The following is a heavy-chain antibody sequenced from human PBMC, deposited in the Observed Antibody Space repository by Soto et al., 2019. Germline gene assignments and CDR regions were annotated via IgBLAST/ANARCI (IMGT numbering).Heavy chain of an antibody. CDR1: GGSVRSNY. J-gene: IGHJ4*02. V-gene: IGHV4-59*08. D-gene: IGHD3-10*01. Sequence: QVQLQESGPGLVKPSETLSLTCTVSGGSVRSNYWSWIRQPPGKGLEWIGYTSYSGSTTYNSSLKVRVTLSVDTSKNQFALKRGCVSAADTAVYYCATYRDGFINYWGQGTLVTVSS. CDR3: ATYRDGFINY. CDR2: TSYSGST.